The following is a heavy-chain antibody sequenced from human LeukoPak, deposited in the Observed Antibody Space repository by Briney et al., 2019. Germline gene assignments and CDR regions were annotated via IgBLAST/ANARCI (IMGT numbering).Heavy chain of an antibody. CDR1: GYTFSDYY. V-gene: IGHV1-2*02. D-gene: IGHD3-3*01. J-gene: IGHJ3*02. CDR2: INPNSGGS. CDR3: AREGFEDAFDI. Sequence: ASVNVSCKASGYTFSDYYMHWVRQAPGQGLEWMGWINPNSGGSNYAQKFQGRVTMTRDTSISTAYMELSRLRSDDTAVYYCAREGFEDAFDIWGQGTVVTVSS.